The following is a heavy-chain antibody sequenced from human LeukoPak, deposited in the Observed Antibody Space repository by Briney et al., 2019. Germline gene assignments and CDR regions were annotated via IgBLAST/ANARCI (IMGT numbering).Heavy chain of an antibody. V-gene: IGHV1-8*01. Sequence: ASVKVSCKASGYTFTSYDINWVRQATGQGLEWMGWMNPNSGNTGYAQKFQGRVTMTRNTSISTAYMELSSLRSEDTAVYYCASGATISRGYYYYMDVWGKGTTVTVSS. D-gene: IGHD5-12*01. CDR3: ASGATISRGYYYYMDV. J-gene: IGHJ6*03. CDR2: MNPNSGNT. CDR1: GYTFTSYD.